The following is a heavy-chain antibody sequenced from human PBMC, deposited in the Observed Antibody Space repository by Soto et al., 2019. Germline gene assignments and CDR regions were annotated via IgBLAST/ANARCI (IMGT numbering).Heavy chain of an antibody. CDR3: ARDHTEYCTGGSCYWFDP. CDR1: GGSISSYY. V-gene: IGHV4-59*12. D-gene: IGHD2-15*01. J-gene: IGHJ5*02. CDR2: IYYSGST. Sequence: PSETLSLTCPVSGGSISSYYWSWIRQPPGKGLEWIGYIYYSGSTNYNPSLKSRFTISRDNSKNTLYLQMNSLRAEDTAVYHCARDHTEYCTGGSCYWFDPWGQGTLVTVSS.